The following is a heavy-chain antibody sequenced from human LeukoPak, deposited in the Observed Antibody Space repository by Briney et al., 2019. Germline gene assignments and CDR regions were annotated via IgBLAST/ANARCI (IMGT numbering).Heavy chain of an antibody. Sequence: PGGSLRLSCAASGFTFSSYWMHWVCQAPGKGLVWVSRINSDGSSTSYADSVKGRFTISRDNAKNTLYLQMNSLRAEDTAVYYCARDTYCSGGSCYLNNWFDPWGQGTLVTVSS. V-gene: IGHV3-74*01. D-gene: IGHD2-15*01. J-gene: IGHJ5*02. CDR2: INSDGSST. CDR3: ARDTYCSGGSCYLNNWFDP. CDR1: GFTFSSYW.